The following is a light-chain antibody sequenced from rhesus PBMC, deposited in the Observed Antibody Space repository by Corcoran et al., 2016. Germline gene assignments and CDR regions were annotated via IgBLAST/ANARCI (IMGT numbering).Light chain of an antibody. V-gene: IGKV3-40*02. CDR2: SAY. J-gene: IGKJ4*01. Sequence: EIVMTQSPATLSLSPGETATLSCRASESVGSYLAWYQQKPGQAPKLLVHSAYFRATGIPDRFSGSGARTEFTLTISSLEPEDVVVYRCQQYNDLLPLTFGGGTKVELK. CDR1: ESVGSY. CDR3: QQYNDLLPLT.